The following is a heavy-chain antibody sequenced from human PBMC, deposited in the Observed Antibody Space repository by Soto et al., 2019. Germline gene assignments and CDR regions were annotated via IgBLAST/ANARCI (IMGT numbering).Heavy chain of an antibody. Sequence: QVLLVEAGGGVVQPGMSLRLSCVASGFMFSKYGIHWVRQAPGKGLEWVGFISYDGSSQYYSDSVKGRLTISRDNSKNAGALQMNSLRVEDTAGYYCARDAIDSVIDCWGQGTLVSVSS. CDR3: ARDAIDSVIDC. V-gene: IGHV3-33*01. CDR1: GFMFSKYG. J-gene: IGHJ4*02. CDR2: ISYDGSSQ. D-gene: IGHD3-10*01.